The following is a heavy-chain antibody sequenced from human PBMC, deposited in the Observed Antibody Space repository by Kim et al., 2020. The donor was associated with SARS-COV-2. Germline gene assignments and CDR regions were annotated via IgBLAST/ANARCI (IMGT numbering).Heavy chain of an antibody. V-gene: IGHV4-39*01. Sequence: WGRIRQPPGKGLEWIGSIYYSGSTYYNPSLKSRVTISVDTSKNQFSLKLSSVTAADTAVYYCARLKGTSITIFGVVIMGYYFDYWGQGTLAT. J-gene: IGHJ4*02. CDR2: IYYSGST. CDR3: ARLKGTSITIFGVVIMGYYFDY. D-gene: IGHD3-3*01.